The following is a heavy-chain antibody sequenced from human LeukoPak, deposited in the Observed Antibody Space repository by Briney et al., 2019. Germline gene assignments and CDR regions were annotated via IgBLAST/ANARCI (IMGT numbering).Heavy chain of an antibody. CDR3: ARESKTFDGSGYYHDS. CDR2: IYTSGST. J-gene: IGHJ4*02. Sequence: SETLSLTCTVSGGSIYNYYWSWIRQPAGKGLEWIGRIYTSGSTDYSPSLKGRVTMSLDTSKNQFSLNLYSVTAADTAVYFCARESKTFDGSGYYHDSWGQGTLVTVSS. V-gene: IGHV4-4*07. D-gene: IGHD3-22*01. CDR1: GGSIYNYY.